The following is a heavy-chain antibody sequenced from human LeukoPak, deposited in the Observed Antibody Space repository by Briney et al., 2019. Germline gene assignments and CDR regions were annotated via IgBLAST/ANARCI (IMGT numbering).Heavy chain of an antibody. J-gene: IGHJ4*02. CDR1: GGSFSGYY. D-gene: IGHD2-2*01. CDR3: ARVRNRSSTSCLDY. CDR2: INHSGST. Sequence: SETLSLTCAVYGGSFSGYYWSWIRQPPGKGLEWIGEINHSGSTNYNPSLKSRVTISVDTSKNQFSLKLSSVTAADTAVYYCARVRNRSSTSCLDYWGQGTLVTVSS. V-gene: IGHV4-34*01.